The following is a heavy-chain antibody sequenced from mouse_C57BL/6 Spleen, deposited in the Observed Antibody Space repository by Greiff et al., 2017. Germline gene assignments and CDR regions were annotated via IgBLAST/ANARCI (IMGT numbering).Heavy chain of an antibody. CDR3: ARSLDGYYVPFAY. D-gene: IGHD2-3*01. Sequence: VQLQHSGPELVKPGDSVKISCKASGYSFTGYFMNWVMQSHGKSLEWIGRINPYNGDTFYNQKFKGKATLTVDKSSSTAHMELRSLTSEDSAVYYCARSLDGYYVPFAYWGQGTLVTVSA. J-gene: IGHJ3*01. CDR1: GYSFTGYF. CDR2: INPYNGDT. V-gene: IGHV1-20*01.